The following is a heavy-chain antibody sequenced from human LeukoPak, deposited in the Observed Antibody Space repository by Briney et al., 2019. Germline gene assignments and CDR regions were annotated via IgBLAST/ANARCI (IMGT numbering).Heavy chain of an antibody. CDR1: GFTVSSNY. CDR3: ARDADYGHFDY. Sequence: QAGGSLRLSCAASGFTVSSNYMSWVRQAPGKGLEWVSVIYSGGSTYYADSVKGRFTISRDNSKNTLYLQMNSLRAEDAAVYYCARDADYGHFDYWGQGTLVTVSS. J-gene: IGHJ4*02. CDR2: IYSGGST. V-gene: IGHV3-66*01. D-gene: IGHD4-17*01.